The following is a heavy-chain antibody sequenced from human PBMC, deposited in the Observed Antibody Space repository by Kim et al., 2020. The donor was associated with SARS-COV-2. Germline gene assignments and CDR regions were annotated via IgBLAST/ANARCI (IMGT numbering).Heavy chain of an antibody. Sequence: SDYAVSVESRITSNPDTSKNQLSLQLTSVTPEDTAFYYCVRYSGWYYFDYWGQGTLVTVSS. CDR3: VRYSGWYYFDY. D-gene: IGHD6-19*01. J-gene: IGHJ4*02. V-gene: IGHV6-1*01. CDR2: S.